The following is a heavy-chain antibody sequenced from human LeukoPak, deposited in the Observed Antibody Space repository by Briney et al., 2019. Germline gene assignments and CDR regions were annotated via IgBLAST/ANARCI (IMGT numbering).Heavy chain of an antibody. Sequence: GGSLRLSCVASGFTFSNSWMHWVRHVPGKGLEWVSAISGSGTNTYYADSVKGRFTISRDNSKNSLYLQMNSLRAEDTAVYYCAELGITMIGGVWGKGTTVTISS. V-gene: IGHV3-23*01. J-gene: IGHJ6*04. D-gene: IGHD3-10*02. CDR3: AELGITMIGGV. CDR1: GFTFSNSW. CDR2: ISGSGTNT.